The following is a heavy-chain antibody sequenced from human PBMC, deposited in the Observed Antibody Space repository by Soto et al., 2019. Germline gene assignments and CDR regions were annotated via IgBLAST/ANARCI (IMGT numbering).Heavy chain of an antibody. D-gene: IGHD1-1*01. CDR2: ISYDGNNK. V-gene: IGHV3-30*18. CDR1: GFTFSTYA. Sequence: GSLRLSCADSGFTFSTYALSWVRQAPGKGLEWVAVISYDGNNKYYADSVKGRFTISRDIPKNTLYLQLNSLRAEDTAVYYCAKEGLYKTLDYWGQGTLVTVSS. J-gene: IGHJ4*02. CDR3: AKEGLYKTLDY.